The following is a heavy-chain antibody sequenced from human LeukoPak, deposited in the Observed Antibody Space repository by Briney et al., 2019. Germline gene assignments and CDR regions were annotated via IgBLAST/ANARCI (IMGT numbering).Heavy chain of an antibody. CDR2: IKQDGSEK. J-gene: IGHJ4*02. D-gene: IGHD1-26*01. CDR1: GFTFSSYW. Sequence: GGSLRLSCAASGFTFSSYWMSWLRQAPGKGLEWVANIKQDGSEKYYVDSVKGRFTISRDNAKNSLYLQMNSLRAEDTAVYYCQRGIVGDAFDYWGQGTLVTVSS. CDR3: QRGIVGDAFDY. V-gene: IGHV3-7*01.